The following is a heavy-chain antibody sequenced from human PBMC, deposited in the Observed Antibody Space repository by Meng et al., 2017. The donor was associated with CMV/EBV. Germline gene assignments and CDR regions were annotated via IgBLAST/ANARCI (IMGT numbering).Heavy chain of an antibody. CDR3: AREGWRAAASGRFDP. Sequence: SGFTFSRYWMSWVRQAPGKGLEWVANIKQDGSERYYVDSVKGRFTISRDNAKNSLYLQMNSLRAEDTAVYYCAREGWRAAASGRFDPWGQGTLVTVSS. CDR1: GFTFSRYW. V-gene: IGHV3-7*03. J-gene: IGHJ5*02. CDR2: IKQDGSER. D-gene: IGHD6-13*01.